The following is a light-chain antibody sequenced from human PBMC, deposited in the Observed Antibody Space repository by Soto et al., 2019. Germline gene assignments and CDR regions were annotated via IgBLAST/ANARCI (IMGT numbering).Light chain of an antibody. Sequence: QSVLTQPASVSGSPGQSITISCTGTSSDVGSYNLVSWYQQQPGKAPKLTIYEGSKRPSGVSNRFSGSKSGNTASLTISGLQAEDEAYYYCCSYAGRSTWVFGGGTKLTVL. J-gene: IGLJ2*01. V-gene: IGLV2-23*01. CDR1: SSDVGSYNL. CDR2: EGS. CDR3: CSYAGRSTWV.